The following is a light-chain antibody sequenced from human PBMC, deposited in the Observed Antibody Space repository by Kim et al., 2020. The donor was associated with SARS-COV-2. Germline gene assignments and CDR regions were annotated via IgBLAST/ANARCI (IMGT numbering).Light chain of an antibody. CDR1: QDIRYY. CDR2: DAS. J-gene: IGKJ2*01. V-gene: IGKV1-33*01. CDR3: QQYALAPYT. Sequence: DIQMTQSPSSLSASLGDRVTITCQASQDIRYYVNWFQQKPGKAPKLLIYDASNLETGVPSRFSGSGSGTNFIISISTLQPEDVATYHCQQYALAPYTFGQGTKLEIK.